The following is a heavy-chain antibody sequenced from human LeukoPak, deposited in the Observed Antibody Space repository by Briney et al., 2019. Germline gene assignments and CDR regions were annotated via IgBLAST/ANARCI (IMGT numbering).Heavy chain of an antibody. Sequence: GASVKVSCEASGYTFTGYYMHWVRQAPGQGLEWMGWINPNSGGTNYAQKFQGRVTMTRDMSINTAYMELSRLRSDDTAVYYCARIRDGYNDAYDIWGQGTVVTVPS. D-gene: IGHD5-24*01. CDR3: ARIRDGYNDAYDI. V-gene: IGHV1-2*02. CDR1: GYTFTGYY. J-gene: IGHJ3*02. CDR2: INPNSGGT.